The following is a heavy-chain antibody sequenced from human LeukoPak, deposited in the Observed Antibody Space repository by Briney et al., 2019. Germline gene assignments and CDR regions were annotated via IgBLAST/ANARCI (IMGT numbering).Heavy chain of an antibody. CDR2: FDPEDGET. J-gene: IGHJ6*02. D-gene: IGHD3-3*01. V-gene: IGHV1-24*01. CDR3: ATPTGLRFGPYYYYGMDV. CDR1: GYTLTELS. Sequence: GASVKVSCKVSGYTLTELSMHWARQAPGKGLEWMGGFDPEDGETIYAQKFQGRVTMTEDTSTDTAYMELSSLRSEDTAVYYCATPTGLRFGPYYYYGMDVWGQGTTVTVSS.